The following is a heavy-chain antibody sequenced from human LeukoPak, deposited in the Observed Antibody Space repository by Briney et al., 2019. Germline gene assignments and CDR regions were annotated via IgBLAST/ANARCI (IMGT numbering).Heavy chain of an antibody. V-gene: IGHV3-7*01. CDR3: ARGRYSYGLIYYFDY. CDR1: GFTFSSYW. Sequence: GGSLRLSCAAPGFTFSSYWMSWVRQAPGKGLEWVANIKQDGSEKYYVDSVKGRFTISRDNAKNSLYLQMNSLRAEDTAVYYCARGRYSYGLIYYFDYWGQGTLVTVSS. CDR2: IKQDGSEK. D-gene: IGHD5-18*01. J-gene: IGHJ4*02.